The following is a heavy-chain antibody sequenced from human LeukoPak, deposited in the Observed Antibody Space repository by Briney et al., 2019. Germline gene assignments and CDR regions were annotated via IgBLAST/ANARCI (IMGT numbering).Heavy chain of an antibody. V-gene: IGHV1-69*06. CDR1: GGTFSSYA. Sequence: SVKVSCKASGGTFSSYAISWVRQAPGQGLEWMGGIIPIFGTANYAQKFQGRVTITADKSTSTAYMELSSLRSEDTAVYYCARSVAARTYYFDYWGQGTLVTVSS. J-gene: IGHJ4*02. CDR3: ARSVAARTYYFDY. CDR2: IIPIFGTA. D-gene: IGHD1/OR15-1a*01.